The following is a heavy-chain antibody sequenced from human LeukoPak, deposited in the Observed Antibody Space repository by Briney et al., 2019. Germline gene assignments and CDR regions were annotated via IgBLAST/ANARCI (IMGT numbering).Heavy chain of an antibody. CDR1: GGSISSGSYY. Sequence: PSETLSLTCTVSGGSISSGSYYWSWIRQPAGKGLEWIGRIYTSGSTNYNPSLKSRVTISVDTSKNQFSLKLSSVTAADTAVYYCARGLYCSGGSCYFDCWGQGTLVTVSS. CDR3: ARGLYCSGGSCYFDC. D-gene: IGHD2-15*01. J-gene: IGHJ4*02. V-gene: IGHV4-61*02. CDR2: IYTSGST.